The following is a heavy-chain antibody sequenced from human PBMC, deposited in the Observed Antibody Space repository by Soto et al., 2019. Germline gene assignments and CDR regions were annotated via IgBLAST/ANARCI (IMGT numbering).Heavy chain of an antibody. D-gene: IGHD3-9*01. CDR2: ISAYNGNR. J-gene: IGHJ6*02. CDR1: GYTFTSYG. Sequence: GASVKVSCKASGYTFTSYGISWVRQAPGQGLGWMGWISAYNGNRNYEQKLQGRVTMTTDTSTSTAYMELRSLRSDDTAVYYCARDPAVYDILTGYYNAEGMDVWGQGTTVTVSS. V-gene: IGHV1-18*01. CDR3: ARDPAVYDILTGYYNAEGMDV.